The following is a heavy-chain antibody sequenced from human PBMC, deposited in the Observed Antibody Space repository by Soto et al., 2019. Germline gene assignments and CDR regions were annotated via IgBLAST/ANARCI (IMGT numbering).Heavy chain of an antibody. CDR1: GFSRSTSGVG. CDR3: AHGDSYYYDSSGYYEYWFDP. Sequence: QITLKESGPTLVKPTQTLTLTCTFSGFSRSTSGVGVGWISQPPGKALEWLALIYWDDDKRYSPSLKSRPTITKDTSTNQVVLTKTNRDTVDTATYYCAHGDSYYYDSSGYYEYWFDPWGQGTMVTVSS. D-gene: IGHD3-22*01. V-gene: IGHV2-5*02. J-gene: IGHJ5*02. CDR2: IYWDDDK.